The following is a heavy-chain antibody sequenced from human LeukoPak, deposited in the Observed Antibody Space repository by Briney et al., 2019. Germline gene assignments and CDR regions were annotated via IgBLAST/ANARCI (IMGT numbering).Heavy chain of an antibody. CDR3: AKAGHRYSSSWYRDFDY. CDR2: ISYDGSNK. J-gene: IGHJ4*02. V-gene: IGHV3-30*18. CDR1: GFTFSSYG. D-gene: IGHD6-13*01. Sequence: PGGSLRLSCAASGFTFSSYGMHWVCQAPGKGLEWVAVISYDGSNKYYADSVKGRFTISRDNSKNTLYLQMNSLRAEDTAVYYCAKAGHRYSSSWYRDFDYWGQGTLVTVSS.